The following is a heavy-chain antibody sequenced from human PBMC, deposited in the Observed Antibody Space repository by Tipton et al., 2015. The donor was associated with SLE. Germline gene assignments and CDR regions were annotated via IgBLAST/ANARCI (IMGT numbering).Heavy chain of an antibody. CDR3: ARGHGSQGLLSGWSAWYFDL. Sequence: TLSLTCTVSGGSISSHYWSWIRQPPGKGLEWIGYIYYSGSTNYNPSLKSRVTISVDTSKNQFSLKLSSVTAADTAVYYCARGHGSQGLLSGWSAWYFDLWGRGTLVTVSS. D-gene: IGHD6-19*01. V-gene: IGHV4-59*11. CDR1: GGSISSHY. CDR2: IYYSGST. J-gene: IGHJ2*01.